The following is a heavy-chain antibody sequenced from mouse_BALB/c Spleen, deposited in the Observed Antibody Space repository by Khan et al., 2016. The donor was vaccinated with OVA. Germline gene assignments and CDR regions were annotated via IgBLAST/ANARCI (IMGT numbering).Heavy chain of an antibody. CDR1: GFTFSSYS. Sequence: EVQLQESGGDLVKPGGSLKLSCAASGFTFSSYSMSWVRPTPDKRLEWVATISSGGDYTYYPDSVKGRFTISRDTARNTLYLQRSSRKSEDTAMYYCASHLTGSFAYWGQGTLVTVSA. J-gene: IGHJ3*01. CDR3: ASHLTGSFAY. CDR2: ISSGGDYT. V-gene: IGHV5-6*01.